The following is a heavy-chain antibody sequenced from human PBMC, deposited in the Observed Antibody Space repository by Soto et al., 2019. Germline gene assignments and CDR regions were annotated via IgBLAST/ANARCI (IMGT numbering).Heavy chain of an antibody. CDR3: ARDQSRQQLGYGMDV. CDR2: IYHSGST. D-gene: IGHD6-13*01. J-gene: IGHJ6*02. CDR1: GGSISSSNW. Sequence: QVQLQESGPGLVKPSGTLSLTCAVSGGSISSSNWWSWVRQPPGKGLEWIGEIYHSGSTNYNPSLKSRVTISVDKCKNQFSLKLSSVTAADTAVYYCARDQSRQQLGYGMDVWGQGTTVTVSS. V-gene: IGHV4-4*02.